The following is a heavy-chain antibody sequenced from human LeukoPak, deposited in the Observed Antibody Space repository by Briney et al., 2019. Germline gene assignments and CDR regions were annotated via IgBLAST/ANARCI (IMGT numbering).Heavy chain of an antibody. CDR3: ARGLTYYYDSSGYSTGHYFDY. V-gene: IGHV4-59*12. Sequence: SETLSLTCTVSGGSISSYYWSWIRQPPGKGLEWIGYIYYSGSTNYNPSLKSRVTISVDTSKNQFSLKLSSVTAADTAVYYCARGLTYYYDSSGYSTGHYFDYWGQGTLVTVSS. J-gene: IGHJ4*02. CDR1: GGSISSYY. CDR2: IYYSGST. D-gene: IGHD3-22*01.